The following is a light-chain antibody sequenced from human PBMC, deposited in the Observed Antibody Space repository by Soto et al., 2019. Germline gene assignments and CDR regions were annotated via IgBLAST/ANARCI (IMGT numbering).Light chain of an antibody. V-gene: IGLV2-8*01. Sequence: QSALTQPPSASGSPGQSVTISCTGTSSDVGGYNYVSGYQQHPGKVPKLRVYEVNKRPSGVPDRFSGSKSGNTASLTVSGLQAEDEADYYCTSYAGGNNVFGTGTKVTVL. J-gene: IGLJ1*01. CDR1: SSDVGGYNY. CDR3: TSYAGGNNV. CDR2: EVN.